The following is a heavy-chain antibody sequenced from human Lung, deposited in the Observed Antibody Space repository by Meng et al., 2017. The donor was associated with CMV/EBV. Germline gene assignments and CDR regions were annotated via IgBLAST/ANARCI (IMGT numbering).Heavy chain of an antibody. Sequence: GESLKISCTASGFTFTTYDFHWVRQPTGKGLEWVSSIGTVGDTYSIGSVKGRFIISREDAKNSVYLQMNGLRDGDTGLYYCARARSPTHFDYWGQGALVTVSS. J-gene: IGHJ4*02. V-gene: IGHV3-13*01. CDR1: GFTFTTYD. CDR2: IGTVGDT. CDR3: ARARSPTHFDY.